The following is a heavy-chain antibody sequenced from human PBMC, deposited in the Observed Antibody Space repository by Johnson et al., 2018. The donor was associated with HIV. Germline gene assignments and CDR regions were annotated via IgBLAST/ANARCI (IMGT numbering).Heavy chain of an antibody. J-gene: IGHJ3*02. CDR1: GFTFSSYG. D-gene: IGHD5-18*01. CDR2: IRYDGDNK. Sequence: QVQLVESGGDLVKPGGSLRLSCAASGFTFSSYGMHWVRQAPGKGLEWVAFIRYDGDNKYYVDSVRGRFTISRDNHKNTLHLQMSSLRVDDTAVYFCAKEGGYSYGYGGDQTGDAFDIWGQGTMVTVSS. CDR3: AKEGGYSYGYGGDQTGDAFDI. V-gene: IGHV3-30*02.